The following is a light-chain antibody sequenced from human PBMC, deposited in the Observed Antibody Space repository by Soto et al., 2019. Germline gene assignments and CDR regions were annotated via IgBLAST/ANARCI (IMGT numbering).Light chain of an antibody. CDR1: QSVLFSAKNKNY. CDR2: WAS. Sequence: DIVMTQSPDSLAVSLGERATINCKSSQSVLFSAKNKNYLAWYQQKPGQPPRLFIYWASTRDSGVPDRFSASGSGTNFTLTISSLQAEDVAVYYCQQYYSIPRTFGQGTKVEIK. J-gene: IGKJ1*01. V-gene: IGKV4-1*01. CDR3: QQYYSIPRT.